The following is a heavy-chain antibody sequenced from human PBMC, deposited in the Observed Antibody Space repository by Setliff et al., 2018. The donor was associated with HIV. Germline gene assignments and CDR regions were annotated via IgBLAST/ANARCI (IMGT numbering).Heavy chain of an antibody. V-gene: IGHV4-34*01. CDR3: ARFLGWRGFDY. CDR1: GGSFSGYY. CDR2: INESGST. D-gene: IGHD3-3*01. Sequence: SETLSLTCAVYGGSFSGYYWRWIRQPPGKGLEWIGEINESGSTNYSPSLKSRITISLDTTNNQFSLNLTSLTAADTAVYYCARFLGWRGFDYWGQGTLVTVSS. J-gene: IGHJ4*02.